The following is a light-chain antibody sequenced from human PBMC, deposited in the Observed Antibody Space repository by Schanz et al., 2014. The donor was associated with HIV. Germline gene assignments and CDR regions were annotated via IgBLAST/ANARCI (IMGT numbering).Light chain of an antibody. CDR1: QSISDR. V-gene: IGKV1-5*03. Sequence: DIQMTQSPSTLSASVGDRVTITCRASQSISDRLAWYQHKSGRAPKLLIYQASSLATGVPSRFRGSGSGTEFTLTISSLQPDDFATYYCQQYSSYSPWTFGQGTKVDVK. CDR3: QQYSSYSPWT. J-gene: IGKJ1*01. CDR2: QAS.